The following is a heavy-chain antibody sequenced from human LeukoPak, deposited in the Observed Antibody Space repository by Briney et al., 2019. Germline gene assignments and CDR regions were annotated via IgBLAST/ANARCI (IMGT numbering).Heavy chain of an antibody. J-gene: IGHJ4*02. D-gene: IGHD5-18*01. CDR3: AKAMVIRVFDY. Sequence: GGSLRLSCAASGFTFSSYAMSWVRQAPGKGLEWVSAISGSGGSTYYADSAKGRFTISRDNSKNTLYLQMDSLRAEDTAVYYCAKAMVIRVFDYWGQGTLVTVSS. CDR2: ISGSGGST. CDR1: GFTFSSYA. V-gene: IGHV3-23*01.